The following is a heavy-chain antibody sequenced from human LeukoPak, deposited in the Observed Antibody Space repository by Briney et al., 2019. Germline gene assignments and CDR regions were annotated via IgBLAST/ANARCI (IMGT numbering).Heavy chain of an antibody. Sequence: SETLSLTCAVSGGSISSSNWWSWVRQPPGKGLEWIGEIYHSGSTNYNPSLKSRVTISVDKSKNQFSLKLSSVTAADTAVYYCARASSKQLDNWFDPWGQGTLVTVSS. CDR2: IYHSGST. J-gene: IGHJ5*02. CDR3: ARASSKQLDNWFDP. D-gene: IGHD6-13*01. V-gene: IGHV4-4*02. CDR1: GGSISSSNW.